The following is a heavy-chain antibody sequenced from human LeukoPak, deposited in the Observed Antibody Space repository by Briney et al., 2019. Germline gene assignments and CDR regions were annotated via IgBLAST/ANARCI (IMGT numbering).Heavy chain of an antibody. CDR3: AREFTWGDDSSGYYYGNWFDP. J-gene: IGHJ5*02. CDR2: INPSGGST. CDR1: GYTFTSYY. V-gene: IGHV1-46*01. D-gene: IGHD3-22*01. Sequence: ASVKVSCKASGYTFTSYYMHWVRQAPGQGLEWMGIINPSGGSTSYAQKFQGRVTMTRDTSTSTVYMELSSLRSEDTAVYYCAREFTWGDDSSGYYYGNWFDPWGQGTLVTVSS.